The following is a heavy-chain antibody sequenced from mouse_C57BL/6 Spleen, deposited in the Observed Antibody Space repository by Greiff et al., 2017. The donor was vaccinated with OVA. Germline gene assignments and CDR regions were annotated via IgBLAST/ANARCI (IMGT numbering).Heavy chain of an antibody. CDR1: GYTFTSYW. V-gene: IGHV1-50*01. CDR3: ARRADYYSNSDLDY. D-gene: IGHD2-5*01. Sequence: QVQLQQPGAELVKPGASVKLSCKASGYTFTSYWMQWVNQRPGQGLEWIGAIDPSDSYTNYNHKFKGKATLTVDTSSSKAYMQLSSLTSEDSAVYYCARRADYYSNSDLDYWGQGTTLTVSS. J-gene: IGHJ2*01. CDR2: IDPSDSYT.